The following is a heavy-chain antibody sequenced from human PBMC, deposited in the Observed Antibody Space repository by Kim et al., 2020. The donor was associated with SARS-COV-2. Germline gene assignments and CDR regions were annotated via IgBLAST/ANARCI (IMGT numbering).Heavy chain of an antibody. D-gene: IGHD2-15*01. Sequence: ASVKVSCKASGYTFTNYARHWVRQAPGQRLEWMGWISAGDGNTKYSQKFQSRVTIARDTSANIVYMDLSSLSSEDTAVYYCAGQEGYCSGGSCYYGYWGQGTLLTVSS. V-gene: IGHV1-3*01. J-gene: IGHJ4*02. CDR3: AGQEGYCSGGSCYYGY. CDR1: GYTFTNYA. CDR2: ISAGDGNT.